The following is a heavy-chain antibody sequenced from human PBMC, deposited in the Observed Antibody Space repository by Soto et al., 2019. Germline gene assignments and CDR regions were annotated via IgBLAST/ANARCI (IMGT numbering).Heavy chain of an antibody. CDR1: GGSISSGGYS. CDR3: ARVFKRWLQLGFDP. CDR2: IYHSGST. Sequence: SETLSLTCTVSGGSISSGGYSWSWIRQPPGKGLEWIGYIYHSGSTYYNPSLKSRVTISVDRSKNQFSLKLSSVTAADTAVYYCARVFKRWLQLGFDPWGQGTLVTVSS. D-gene: IGHD5-12*01. V-gene: IGHV4-30-2*01. J-gene: IGHJ5*02.